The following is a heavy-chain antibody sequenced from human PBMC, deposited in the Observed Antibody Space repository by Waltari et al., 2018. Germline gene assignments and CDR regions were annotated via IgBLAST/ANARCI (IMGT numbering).Heavy chain of an antibody. CDR2: IYYSGST. CDR3: ARGYCSGGSCYPDY. V-gene: IGHV4-59*01. J-gene: IGHJ4*02. D-gene: IGHD2-15*01. Sequence: QVQLQESGPGLVKPSEPLSLTCTVSGGSLSSYYWSWIRQPPGKGLEWIGYIYYSGSTNYNPSLKSRVTISVDTSKNQFSLKLSSVTAADTAVYYCARGYCSGGSCYPDYWGQGTLVTVSS. CDR1: GGSLSSYY.